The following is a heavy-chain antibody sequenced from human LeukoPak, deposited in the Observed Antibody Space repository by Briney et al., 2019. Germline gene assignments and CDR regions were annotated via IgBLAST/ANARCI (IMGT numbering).Heavy chain of an antibody. CDR1: GYTLTTSD. J-gene: IGHJ6*02. CDR2: MNPNTGHT. V-gene: IGHV1-8*01. Sequence: ASVKVSCKASGYTLTTSDINWVRQATGQGLEWMGWMNPNTGHTGFTQKFQGRVTMTRSISLNTAYMELSSLRSEDTAVYFCGRVQSGSLLCYGMDVWGQGTTVTVSS. D-gene: IGHD3-10*01. CDR3: GRVQSGSLLCYGMDV.